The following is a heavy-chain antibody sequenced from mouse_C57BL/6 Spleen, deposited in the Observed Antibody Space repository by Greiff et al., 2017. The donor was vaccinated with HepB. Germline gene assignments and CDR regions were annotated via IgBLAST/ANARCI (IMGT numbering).Heavy chain of an antibody. V-gene: IGHV5-17*01. CDR2: ISSGSSTI. D-gene: IGHD1-1*01. CDR1: GFTFSDYG. Sequence: EVMLVESGGGLVKPGGSLKLSCAASGFTFSDYGMHWVRQAPEKGLEWVAYISSGSSTIYYADTVKGRFTISRDNAKNTLFLQMTSLRSEDTAMYYCATYYYGSSWFAYWGQGTLVTVSA. CDR3: ATYYYGSSWFAY. J-gene: IGHJ3*01.